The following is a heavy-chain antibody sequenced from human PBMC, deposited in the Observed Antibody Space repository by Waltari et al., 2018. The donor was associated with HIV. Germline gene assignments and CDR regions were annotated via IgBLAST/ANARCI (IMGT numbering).Heavy chain of an antibody. J-gene: IGHJ5*02. CDR1: GFNFSGYG. CDR3: SKDLLTNIRGGAFDP. V-gene: IGHV3-30*02. CDR2: IRYDGSSE. Sequence: QVQLVESGGGVVQPGGSLRLSCVASGFNFSGYGMHWVRQGPGKGLEWVTFIRYDGSSESYRRSVKGRFTISRDNSKNIVYLQMNSLRPEDTAIYYCSKDLLTNIRGGAFDPWGQGTLVTVSS. D-gene: IGHD3-10*01.